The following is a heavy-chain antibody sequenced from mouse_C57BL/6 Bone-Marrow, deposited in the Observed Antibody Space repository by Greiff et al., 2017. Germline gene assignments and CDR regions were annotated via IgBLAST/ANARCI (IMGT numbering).Heavy chain of an antibody. V-gene: IGHV14-4*01. CDR3: TTEGPLGYFDV. Sequence: VQLKESGAELVRPGASVKLSCTASGFHIKDDYMHWVKQRPEQGLEWIGWIDPENGDTEYASKFQGKATITADTSSNTAYLQLSSLTSEDTAVYYCTTEGPLGYFDVWGTGTTVTVSS. CDR1: GFHIKDDY. J-gene: IGHJ1*03. CDR2: IDPENGDT.